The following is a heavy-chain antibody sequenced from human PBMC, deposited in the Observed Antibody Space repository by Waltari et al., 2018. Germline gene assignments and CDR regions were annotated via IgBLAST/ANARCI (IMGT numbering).Heavy chain of an antibody. Sequence: QVQLQESGPGLVKPSETLSLTCTVSGGSISSYYWSWIRQPAGKGLEWIGRIYTSGSTNYNPSLKSRVTMSVDTSKNQFSLKLSSVTAADTAVYYCARDYYDILTGYRYFDYWGQGTLVTVSS. D-gene: IGHD3-9*01. CDR3: ARDYYDILTGYRYFDY. CDR2: IYTSGST. CDR1: GGSISSYY. J-gene: IGHJ4*02. V-gene: IGHV4-4*07.